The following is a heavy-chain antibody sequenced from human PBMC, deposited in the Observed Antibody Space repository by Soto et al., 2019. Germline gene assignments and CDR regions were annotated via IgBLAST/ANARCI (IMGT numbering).Heavy chain of an antibody. CDR3: ARDRYSAAVATYLDY. D-gene: IGHD2-2*01. V-gene: IGHV3-30*15. CDR1: GFSFSLNA. J-gene: IGHJ4*02. CDR2: ISYDGGDK. Sequence: QVQLVESGGGVVQPGRSLRLSCAASGFSFSLNAMHWVRQAPGKGLEWVAVISYDGGDKFYAASVKGRFTISRDNSENTLYLHMGSLKSEDTAVYYCARDRYSAAVATYLDYWGQGALVSVSS.